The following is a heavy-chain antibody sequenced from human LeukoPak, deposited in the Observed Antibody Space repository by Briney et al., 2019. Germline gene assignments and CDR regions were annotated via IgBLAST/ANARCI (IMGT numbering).Heavy chain of an antibody. Sequence: GGSLRLSCAASGFPFNTYSMHWVRQAPGKGLEWVAVISRDGSNEYYADSVKGRFTISRDNPKNTLYLQMNSLRPDDSAMYYCAKVDGSGHATYFDYWGQGTLVTVSS. J-gene: IGHJ4*02. D-gene: IGHD3-22*01. CDR2: ISRDGSNE. CDR3: AKVDGSGHATYFDY. CDR1: GFPFNTYS. V-gene: IGHV3-30*04.